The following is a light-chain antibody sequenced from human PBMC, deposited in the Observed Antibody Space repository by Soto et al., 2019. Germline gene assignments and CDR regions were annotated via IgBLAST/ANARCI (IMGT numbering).Light chain of an antibody. Sequence: DIVMTQSPATLSVSPGERATLSCRASQSVSNNFAWYQQKPGQAPRLLIYGASTRATGIPVRFSGSGSGTEFTLTISSLQSEDFAIYYCQQYNGWPRTFGQGTKVEIK. J-gene: IGKJ1*01. V-gene: IGKV3-15*01. CDR3: QQYNGWPRT. CDR1: QSVSNN. CDR2: GAS.